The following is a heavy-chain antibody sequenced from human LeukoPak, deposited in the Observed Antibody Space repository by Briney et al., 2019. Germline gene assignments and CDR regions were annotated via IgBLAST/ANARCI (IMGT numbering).Heavy chain of an antibody. CDR2: VTSSSSYI. CDR1: GFTFSSYS. D-gene: IGHD2/OR15-2a*01. J-gene: IGHJ4*02. V-gene: IGHV3-21*01. CDR3: AQGAFLWSPDY. Sequence: PGGSLRLSCAASGFTFSSYSMNWVRQAPGKGLKWVSSVTSSSSYIYYADSVKGRFTISRDNAKNSLYLQMNSLRAEDTAVYYCAQGAFLWSPDYWGQGTLVTVSS.